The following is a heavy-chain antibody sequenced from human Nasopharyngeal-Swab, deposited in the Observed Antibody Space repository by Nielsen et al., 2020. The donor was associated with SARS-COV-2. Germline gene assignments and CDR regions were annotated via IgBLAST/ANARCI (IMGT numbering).Heavy chain of an antibody. V-gene: IGHV4-59*01. J-gene: IGHJ5*02. CDR3: ARDHGPVGDYETWFAP. Sequence: SETLSLTCTVSGGSISSYYWSWIRQPPGKGLEWIGYIYYSGSTNYNPSLKSRVTISVDTSKNQFSLKLSSVTAADTALYYCARDHGPVGDYETWFAPWGQGTLVTVSS. CDR1: GGSISSYY. D-gene: IGHD3-16*01. CDR2: IYYSGST.